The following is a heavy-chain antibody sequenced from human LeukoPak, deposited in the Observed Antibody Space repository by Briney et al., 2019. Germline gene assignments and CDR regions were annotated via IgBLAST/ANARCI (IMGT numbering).Heavy chain of an antibody. D-gene: IGHD4-17*01. Sequence: PGGSLRLSCAASGFTVSSSYMSWVRQAPGKGLEWLSLLYGAGTTYYADSVKGRFTISRDNSKNTLYLQMNSLRAEDTAVYYCARDHDYGAYYFDYWGQGTLVTVSA. CDR1: GFTVSSSY. J-gene: IGHJ4*02. CDR3: ARDHDYGAYYFDY. V-gene: IGHV3-66*01. CDR2: LYGAGTT.